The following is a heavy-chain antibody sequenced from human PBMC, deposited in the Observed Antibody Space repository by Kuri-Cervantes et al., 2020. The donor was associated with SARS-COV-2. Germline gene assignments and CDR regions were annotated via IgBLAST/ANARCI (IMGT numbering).Heavy chain of an antibody. Sequence: ASVKVSCKASGYTFTGYYMHWVRQAPGQGLEWMGWISAYNGNTNYAQKLQRRVTMTTDTSTSTAYMELRSLRSDDTAVYYCATSPLNVLRFLEWLLPYDYWGQGTLVTVSS. V-gene: IGHV1-18*04. J-gene: IGHJ4*02. CDR1: GYTFTGYY. CDR2: ISAYNGNT. CDR3: ATSPLNVLRFLEWLLPYDY. D-gene: IGHD3-3*01.